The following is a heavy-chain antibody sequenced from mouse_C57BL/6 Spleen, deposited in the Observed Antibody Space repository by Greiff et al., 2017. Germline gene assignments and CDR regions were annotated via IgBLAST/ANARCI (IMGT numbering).Heavy chain of an antibody. D-gene: IGHD1-1*01. CDR3: ARHGVDWYFDV. V-gene: IGHV2-6-1*01. CDR2: IWRDGST. Sequence: SGFSLTSYGVHWVRQPPGKGLEWLVVIWRDGSTTYNSALKSRLSISKDNSQSQVFLKMNSLQTDDTAMYYCARHGVDWYFDVWGTGTTVTVSS. CDR1: GFSLTSYG. J-gene: IGHJ1*03.